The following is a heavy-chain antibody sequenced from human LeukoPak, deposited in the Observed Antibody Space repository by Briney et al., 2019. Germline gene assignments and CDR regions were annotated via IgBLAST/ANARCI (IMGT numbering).Heavy chain of an antibody. CDR2: IYYSGST. D-gene: IGHD3-3*01. CDR3: ARADYDFWSGYHPGGFDP. J-gene: IGHJ5*02. Sequence: SETLSLTCTVSGGSISSYYWSWIRQPLGKGLEWIGYIYYSGSTNYNPSLKSRVTTSVDTSKNQFSLKLSSVTAADTAVYYCARADYDFWSGYHPGGFDPWGQGTLVTVSS. V-gene: IGHV4-59*01. CDR1: GGSISSYY.